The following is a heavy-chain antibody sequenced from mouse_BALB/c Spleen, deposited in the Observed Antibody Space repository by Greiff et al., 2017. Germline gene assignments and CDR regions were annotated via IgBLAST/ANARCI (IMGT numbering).Heavy chain of an antibody. V-gene: IGHV5-9-4*01. CDR3: ARRYGSSYKNAMDY. CDR1: GFTFSSYA. CDR2: ISSGGSYT. J-gene: IGHJ4*01. Sequence: EVQLVGSGGGLVKPGGSLKLSCAASGFTFSSYAMSWVRQSPEKRLEWVAEISSGGSYTYYPDTVTGRFTISRDNAKNTLYLEMSSLRSEDTAMYYCARRYGSSYKNAMDYWGQGTSVTVSS. D-gene: IGHD1-1*01.